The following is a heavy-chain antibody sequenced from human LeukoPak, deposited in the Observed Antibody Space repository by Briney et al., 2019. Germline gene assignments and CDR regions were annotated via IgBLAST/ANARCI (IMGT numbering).Heavy chain of an antibody. CDR3: AKETSSGWYDYFDY. D-gene: IGHD6-19*01. V-gene: IGHV3-30-3*01. J-gene: IGHJ4*02. CDR2: ISYDGSNK. CDR1: GFTFSSYA. Sequence: PGGSLRLSCAASGFTFSSYAIHWVRQAPGKGLEWVAVISYDGSNKYYADSVKGRFTISRDNSKNTLYLQMNSLRAEDTAVYYCAKETSSGWYDYFDYWGQGTLVTVSS.